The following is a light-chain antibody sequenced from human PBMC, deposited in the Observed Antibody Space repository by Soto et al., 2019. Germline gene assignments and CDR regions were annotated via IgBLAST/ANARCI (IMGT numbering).Light chain of an antibody. CDR3: SSYKSSTTRV. J-gene: IGLJ1*01. Sequence: QSLLNPAASVSGSPGQSINISCTGTISDVGFYNFVSWYQQYPGKAPKLMIYEVSNRPSGVSHRFSGSKSGNTASLTISGLQAEDEGDYYCSSYKSSTTRVFGTGTKVTVL. CDR2: EVS. V-gene: IGLV2-14*01. CDR1: ISDVGFYNF.